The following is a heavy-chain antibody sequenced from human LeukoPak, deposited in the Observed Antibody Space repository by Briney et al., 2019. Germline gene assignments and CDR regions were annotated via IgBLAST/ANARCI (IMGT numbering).Heavy chain of an antibody. D-gene: IGHD3-10*01. Sequence: TGGSLRLSCAASGFTFSRYAMSWVRQAPGKGLEWVSTISESGGSTYYADSVKGRFTISRDNSKNTLYLQMNSLRAEGTAVYYCAKFVNYGTYYYYYYMDVWGKGTTVTVSS. J-gene: IGHJ6*03. CDR3: AKFVNYGTYYYYYYMDV. V-gene: IGHV3-23*01. CDR2: ISESGGST. CDR1: GFTFSRYA.